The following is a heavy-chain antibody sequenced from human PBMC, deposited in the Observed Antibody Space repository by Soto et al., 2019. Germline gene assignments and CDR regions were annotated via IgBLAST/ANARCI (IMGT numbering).Heavy chain of an antibody. CDR3: AGQPEYCTNGVCYTYYYGMDV. J-gene: IGHJ6*02. V-gene: IGHV1-69*13. CDR1: GGTFSSYA. D-gene: IGHD2-8*01. CDR2: IIPIFGTA. Sequence: SVKVSCKASGGTFSSYAISGVRQAPGQGLEWMGGIIPIFGTANYAQKFQGRVTITADESTSTAYMELSSLRSEDTAVYYCAGQPEYCTNGVCYTYYYGMDVWGQGTTVTVSS.